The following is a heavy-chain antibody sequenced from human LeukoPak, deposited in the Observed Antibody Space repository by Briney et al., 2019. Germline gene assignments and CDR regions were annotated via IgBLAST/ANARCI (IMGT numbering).Heavy chain of an antibody. CDR3: ARVGQLVTTLDY. D-gene: IGHD6-13*01. CDR1: GYTFTGYY. V-gene: IGHV1-2*02. Sequence: ASVKVSCKASGYTFTGYYMHWVRQAPGQGLEWMGWINPNSGGTNYAQKFQGRVTMTRDTSIRTAYMELSRLRSDDTAVYYCARVGQLVTTLDYWGQGTPVTVSS. J-gene: IGHJ4*02. CDR2: INPNSGGT.